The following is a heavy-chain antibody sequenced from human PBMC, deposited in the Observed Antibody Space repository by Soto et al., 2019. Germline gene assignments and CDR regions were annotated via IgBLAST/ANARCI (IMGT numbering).Heavy chain of an antibody. CDR3: ARYKTGTTAYYYYGMDV. CDR2: MNPNSGNT. CDR1: GYTFTSYD. D-gene: IGHD1-1*01. V-gene: IGHV1-8*01. J-gene: IGHJ6*02. Sequence: QVQLVQSGAEVKKPGASVKVSCKASGYTFTSYDINWVRQATGQGLEWMGWMNPNSGNTGYAQKFQGRVTMTRNTSISTAYMELSSLRSEDTAVHYCARYKTGTTAYYYYGMDVWGQGTTVTVSS.